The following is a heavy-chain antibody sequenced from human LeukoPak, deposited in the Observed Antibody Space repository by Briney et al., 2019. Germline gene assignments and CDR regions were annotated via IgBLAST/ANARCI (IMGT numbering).Heavy chain of an antibody. D-gene: IGHD3-3*01. Sequence: GGSLRLSCAASGLNFRSYGMHWVRQAPGRGLEWVAVIWYDGSNKYYADSVKGRFIISRDNSKNTLSLQMNSLRAEDTAVYYCARDRTIYFDQWGQGILVTVSS. CDR3: ARDRTIYFDQ. J-gene: IGHJ4*02. V-gene: IGHV3-33*01. CDR1: GLNFRSYG. CDR2: IWYDGSNK.